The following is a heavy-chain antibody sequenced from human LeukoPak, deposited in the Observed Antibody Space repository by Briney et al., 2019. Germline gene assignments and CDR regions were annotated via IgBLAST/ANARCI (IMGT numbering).Heavy chain of an antibody. V-gene: IGHV4-4*07. D-gene: IGHD2-15*01. CDR2: MFTSGSA. J-gene: IGHJ4*02. CDR1: GGSISGYY. Sequence: PSETLSLTCSVSGGSISGYYWNWIRQPAGKGLEWIGRMFTSGSANYNPSLGSRVTMSTDTSKNHVSLKLSSVTAADTAVYYCARLYCSGGACLFDHWGQGTLVTVSS. CDR3: ARLYCSGGACLFDH.